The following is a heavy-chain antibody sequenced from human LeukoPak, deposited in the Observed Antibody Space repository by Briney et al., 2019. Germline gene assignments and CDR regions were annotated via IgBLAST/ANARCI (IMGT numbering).Heavy chain of an antibody. V-gene: IGHV3-33*08. Sequence: GGSLRLSCAASGFTFSSYSMNWVRQAPGKGLEWVAVIWYDGSNKYYADSVKGRFTISRDNSKNTLYLQMNSLRAEDTAVYYCARGDGYHNWGQGTLVTVSS. CDR1: GFTFSSYS. CDR2: IWYDGSNK. D-gene: IGHD5-24*01. J-gene: IGHJ4*02. CDR3: ARGDGYHN.